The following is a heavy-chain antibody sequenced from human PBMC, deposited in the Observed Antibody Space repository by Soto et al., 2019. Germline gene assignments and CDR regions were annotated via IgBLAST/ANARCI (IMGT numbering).Heavy chain of an antibody. J-gene: IGHJ6*03. D-gene: IGHD3-3*01. Sequence: ASVNVSLTASGYTFTSYGIIWVRQANGQGLEWMGWISAYNGNTNYAQKLQGRVTMTTDTSTSTAYMELRSLRSDDTAVYYCARATVLRFLEWSPPDYRDGWGKGTTVTVS. CDR2: ISAYNGNT. CDR1: GYTFTSYG. V-gene: IGHV1-18*01. CDR3: ARATVLRFLEWSPPDYRDG.